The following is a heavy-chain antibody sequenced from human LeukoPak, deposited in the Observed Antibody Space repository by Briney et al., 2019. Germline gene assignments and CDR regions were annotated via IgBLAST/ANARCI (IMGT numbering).Heavy chain of an antibody. J-gene: IGHJ5*02. Sequence: ASVKVSCKASGYTFTSYGISWVRQAPGQGLEWMGWISAYNGNTNYAQKLQGRVTMTTDTSTSTAYMELRSLRSDDTAVYYCARDIECSGGSCYSGAWFDPWGQGTLVTVSS. CDR2: ISAYNGNT. CDR3: ARDIECSGGSCYSGAWFDP. CDR1: GYTFTSYG. D-gene: IGHD2-15*01. V-gene: IGHV1-18*01.